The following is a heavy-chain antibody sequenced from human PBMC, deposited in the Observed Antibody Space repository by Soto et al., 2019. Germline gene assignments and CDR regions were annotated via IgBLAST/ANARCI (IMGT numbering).Heavy chain of an antibody. CDR2: IYTGGST. V-gene: IGHV4-4*07. J-gene: IGHJ6*02. CDR1: GGSISSYY. D-gene: IGHD6-19*01. Sequence: SETLSLTCTVSGGSISSYYWSWIRQPAGKGLEWIGRIYTGGSTNYNPSLKSRVTMSVDTSKNQFSLKLSSVTAADTAVYYCAGGAVAGSTRYLRTGRSYYYYGMDVWGQGTTVTVSS. CDR3: AGGAVAGSTRYLRTGRSYYYYGMDV.